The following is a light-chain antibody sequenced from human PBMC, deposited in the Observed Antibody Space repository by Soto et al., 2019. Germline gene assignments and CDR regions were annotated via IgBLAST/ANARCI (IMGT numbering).Light chain of an antibody. V-gene: IGKV3-11*01. CDR3: QQHSNWPRIT. J-gene: IGKJ5*01. CDR1: QSVSSY. CDR2: GAS. Sequence: IVLTQSPATLSLSPGERATLSCRASQSVSSYLAWYQQKPGQAPRLLIYGASNRATGIPARFSGSGSGTDFTLTISSPEPEDFAVYYCQQHSNWPRITFGQGTRLEIK.